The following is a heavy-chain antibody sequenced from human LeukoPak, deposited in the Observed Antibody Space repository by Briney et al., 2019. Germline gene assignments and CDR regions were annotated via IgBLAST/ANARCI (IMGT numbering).Heavy chain of an antibody. Sequence: GGSLRLSCAASGFTFSSYWMSWVRQAPGKGLEWVANIKQDGSEKYYVDSVKGRFTISRDNAKNSLYLQMNSLRAEDTAVYYCARHLHGYGDKLDAFDIWGQGTMVTVSS. CDR1: GFTFSSYW. CDR3: ARHLHGYGDKLDAFDI. J-gene: IGHJ3*02. D-gene: IGHD4-17*01. CDR2: IKQDGSEK. V-gene: IGHV3-7*01.